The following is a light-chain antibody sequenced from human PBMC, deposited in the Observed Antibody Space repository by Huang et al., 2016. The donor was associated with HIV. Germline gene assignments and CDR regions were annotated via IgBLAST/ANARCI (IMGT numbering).Light chain of an antibody. CDR3: QQYGISPGT. J-gene: IGKJ2*01. CDR2: GAS. Sequence: ETVLTQSPGTLSLSPGERATLSCRASQSVSNSYLAWYQQKPGQAPSLLIYGASSRANGISDRFSGSGSGTDFILTISRLEPEDFAVYYCQQYGISPGTFGQGTKLEIK. V-gene: IGKV3-20*01. CDR1: QSVSNSY.